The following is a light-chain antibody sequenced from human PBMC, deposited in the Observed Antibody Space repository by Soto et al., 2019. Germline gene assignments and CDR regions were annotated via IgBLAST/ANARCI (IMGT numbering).Light chain of an antibody. J-gene: IGKJ5*01. CDR1: QSVGSY. CDR2: GAS. CDR3: QQRSNWPSSIT. Sequence: EIVLTQSPATLSLSPGARAPLSCRASQSVGSYLAWYQQKPGQAPRLLIYGASNRATGIPARFSGSGSGTDFTLSISSLEAEDFAVYYCQQRSNWPSSITFGHGTRLEIK. V-gene: IGKV3-11*01.